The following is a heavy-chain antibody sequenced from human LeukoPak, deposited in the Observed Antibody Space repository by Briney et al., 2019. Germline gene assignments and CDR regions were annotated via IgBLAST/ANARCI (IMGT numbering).Heavy chain of an antibody. D-gene: IGHD4-17*01. CDR2: ISGSGGST. Sequence: GGSLRLSCAASGFTFSSYGMSWVRQAPGKGLEWVSAISGSGGSTYYADSVKGRFTISRDNSKNTLYLQMNGLRAEDTAVYYCASTTVTENYYYYMDVWGKGTTVTISS. J-gene: IGHJ6*03. V-gene: IGHV3-23*01. CDR1: GFTFSSYG. CDR3: ASTTVTENYYYYMDV.